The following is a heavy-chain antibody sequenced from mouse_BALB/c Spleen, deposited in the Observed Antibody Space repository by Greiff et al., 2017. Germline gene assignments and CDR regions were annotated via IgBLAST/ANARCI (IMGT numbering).Heavy chain of an antibody. Sequence: EVKLMESGGGLVQPGGSRKLSCAASGFTFSSFGMHWVRQAPEKGLEWVAYISSGSSTIYYADTVKGRFTISRDNPKNTLFLQMTSLRSEDTAMYYCARLFYAMDYWGQGTSVTVSS. J-gene: IGHJ4*01. CDR1: GFTFSSFG. CDR2: ISSGSSTI. CDR3: ARLFYAMDY. V-gene: IGHV5-17*02.